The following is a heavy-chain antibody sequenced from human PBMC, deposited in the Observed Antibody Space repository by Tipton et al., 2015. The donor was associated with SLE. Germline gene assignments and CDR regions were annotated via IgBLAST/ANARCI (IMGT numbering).Heavy chain of an antibody. J-gene: IGHJ3*02. Sequence: TLSLTCTVSGGSISSSSYYWGWIRQPPGKGLEWIGEINHSGSTNYNPSLKSRVTISVDTSKNQFSLKLSSVTAADTAVYYCARKPRYGDLVNAFDIWGQGTMVTVSS. CDR1: GGSISSSSYY. CDR2: INHSGST. V-gene: IGHV4-39*07. CDR3: ARKPRYGDLVNAFDI. D-gene: IGHD4-17*01.